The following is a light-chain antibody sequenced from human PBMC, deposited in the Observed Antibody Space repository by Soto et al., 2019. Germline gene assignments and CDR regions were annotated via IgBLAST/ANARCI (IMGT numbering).Light chain of an antibody. CDR3: CSCAGRFTWV. V-gene: IGLV2-11*01. Sequence: QSALTQHRSVSGSPGQSVTISCTGTSSDVGGYNFVSWYQQYPGKAPKLIIYYVSERPSGVPDRFSGSKSGNTASLTISGLQAEEDAYYYCCSCAGRFTWVFGGGTKVTVL. CDR2: YVS. J-gene: IGLJ3*02. CDR1: SSDVGGYNF.